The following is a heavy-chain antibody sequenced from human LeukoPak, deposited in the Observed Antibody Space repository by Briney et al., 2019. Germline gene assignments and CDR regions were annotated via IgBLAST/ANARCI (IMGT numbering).Heavy chain of an antibody. CDR1: GFTFSSYS. D-gene: IGHD3-16*02. J-gene: IGHJ6*04. CDR3: AREGSRLGELSLYPYYYGMDV. V-gene: IGHV3-21*01. CDR2: ISSSSSYI. Sequence: GGSLRLSCAASGFTFSSYSMNWVRQAPGKGLEWASSISSSSSYIYYADSVKGRFTISRDNAKNSLYLQMNSLRAEDTAVYYCAREGSRLGELSLYPYYYGMDVWGKGTTVTVSS.